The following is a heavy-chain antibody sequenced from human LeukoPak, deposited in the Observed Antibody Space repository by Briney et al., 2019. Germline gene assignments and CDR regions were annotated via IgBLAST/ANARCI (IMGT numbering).Heavy chain of an antibody. V-gene: IGHV3-33*08. D-gene: IGHD5-24*01. CDR3: ARGNGYNFFHH. CDR1: GFTFTSYT. J-gene: IGHJ1*01. CDR2: IWYDGSKT. Sequence: GGSLRLSCAASGFTFTSYTMNWVRQAPGKGLEWVAVIWYDGSKTYYADSVKGRSTISRDRSKNTLDLQMNSLKIEDTAVYYCARGNGYNFFHHWGQGTLVTVSS.